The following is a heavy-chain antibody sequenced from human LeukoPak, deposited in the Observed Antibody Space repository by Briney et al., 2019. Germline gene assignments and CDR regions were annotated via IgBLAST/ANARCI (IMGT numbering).Heavy chain of an antibody. CDR3: AREKQKYSSGWYCLDY. V-gene: IGHV3-48*01. CDR1: GFTFSTYS. J-gene: IGHJ4*02. D-gene: IGHD6-19*01. CDR2: ITSSSSNI. Sequence: GGSLRLSCAASGFTFSTYSVNWVRQAPGKGLEWLSYITSSSSNIYYADSVKGRFTISRDNAKNSLYLQMNSLRAEDTAVYYCAREKQKYSSGWYCLDYWGQGTLVTVSS.